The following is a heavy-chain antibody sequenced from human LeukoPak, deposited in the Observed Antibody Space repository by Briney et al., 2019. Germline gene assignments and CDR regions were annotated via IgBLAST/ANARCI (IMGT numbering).Heavy chain of an antibody. CDR3: AWGSGTKFDY. J-gene: IGHJ4*02. CDR1: GFTFSSYA. D-gene: IGHD6-13*01. V-gene: IGHV3-30-3*01. Sequence: GGSLRLSCAASGFTFSSYAMHWVRQAPGKGLEWVAVISYDGSNKYYADSVKGRFTISRDNSKNTLYLQMNSLRAEDTAVYYCAWGSGTKFDYWGQGTLVTVSS. CDR2: ISYDGSNK.